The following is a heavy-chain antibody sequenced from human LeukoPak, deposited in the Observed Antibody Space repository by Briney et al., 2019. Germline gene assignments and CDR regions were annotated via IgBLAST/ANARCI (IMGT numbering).Heavy chain of an antibody. J-gene: IGHJ4*02. CDR2: ISGSGGST. CDR1: GFTFSSYA. D-gene: IGHD5-18*01. Sequence: PGGSLRLSCAASGFTFSSYAMSWVRQAPGKGLEWVSAISGSGGSTYYADSVKGRFTISRDNSKNTLYLQMNSLRAEDTAVYYCARDQSYGSSFDYWGQGTLVTVSS. CDR3: ARDQSYGSSFDY. V-gene: IGHV3-23*01.